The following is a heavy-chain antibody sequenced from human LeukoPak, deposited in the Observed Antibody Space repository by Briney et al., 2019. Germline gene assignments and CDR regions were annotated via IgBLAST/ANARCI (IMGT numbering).Heavy chain of an antibody. CDR2: ISSNGGST. CDR3: ASWEQWLVY. Sequence: PGGSLRLSCAASGLTFSSYAMHWVRQAPGKGLEYVSAISSNGGSTYYANSVKGRFTISSDNSESRLYLQMGSLRAGDMAVYYWASWEQWLVYWGQGTLVTVCS. D-gene: IGHD6-19*01. CDR1: GLTFSSYA. V-gene: IGHV3-64*01. J-gene: IGHJ4*02.